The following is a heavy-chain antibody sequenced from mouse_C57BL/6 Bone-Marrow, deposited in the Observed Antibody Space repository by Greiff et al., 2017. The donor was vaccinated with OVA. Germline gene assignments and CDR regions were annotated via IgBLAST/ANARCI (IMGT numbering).Heavy chain of an antibody. CDR3: ASPSYYSNYRYAMDY. D-gene: IGHD2-5*01. CDR2: IDPNSGGT. J-gene: IGHJ4*01. V-gene: IGHV1-72*01. CDR1: GYTFTSYW. Sequence: QVQLQQSGAELVKPGASVKLSCKASGYTFTSYWMHWVKQRPGRGLEWIGRIDPNSGGTKYNEKFKSQATLTVDKPSSTAYMQLSSLTSEDSAVYYCASPSYYSNYRYAMDYWGQGTSVTVSS.